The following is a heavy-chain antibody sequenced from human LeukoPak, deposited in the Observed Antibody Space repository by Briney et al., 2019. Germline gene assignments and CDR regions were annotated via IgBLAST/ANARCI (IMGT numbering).Heavy chain of an antibody. CDR3: AREGYYYYGMDV. CDR2: IYHSGST. Sequence: PSETLSLTCAVSGGSISSGGYSWSWIRQPPGKGLEWIGYIYHSGSTYYNPSLKSRVTISVDRSKNQFSLKLSSVTAADTAVYHCAREGYYYYGMDVRGKGTTVTVSS. CDR1: GGSISSGGYS. J-gene: IGHJ6*04. V-gene: IGHV4-30-2*01.